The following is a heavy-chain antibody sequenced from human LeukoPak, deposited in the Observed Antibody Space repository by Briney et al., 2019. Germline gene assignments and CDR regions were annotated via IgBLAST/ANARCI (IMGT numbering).Heavy chain of an antibody. D-gene: IGHD3-10*01. CDR2: ISAYNGNT. Sequence: ASVKVSCTASGYTFTNYGISWVRQAPGQGLEWMGWISAYNGNTNYAQKLQGRVTMTTDTSTSTAYMELRSLRSDDTAVYYCARGSLGWYGSGNYYFDYWGQGTLVTVSS. CDR3: ARGSLGWYGSGNYYFDY. CDR1: GYTFTNYG. J-gene: IGHJ4*02. V-gene: IGHV1-18*01.